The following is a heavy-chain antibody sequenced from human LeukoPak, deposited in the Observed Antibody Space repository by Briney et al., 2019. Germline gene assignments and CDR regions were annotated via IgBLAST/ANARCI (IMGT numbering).Heavy chain of an antibody. V-gene: IGHV3-48*03. D-gene: IGHD4/OR15-4a*01. CDR3: AKVSLNMVNDAFDI. CDR2: ISPSGSTV. Sequence: GGSLRLSCAASGFTFSSYEMNWVRQAPGKGLEWVSYISPSGSTVYYAESVKGRFTISRDNAKNSLYLQMNSLRVEDTAMYYCAKVSLNMVNDAFDIWGQGTMVSVSS. J-gene: IGHJ3*02. CDR1: GFTFSSYE.